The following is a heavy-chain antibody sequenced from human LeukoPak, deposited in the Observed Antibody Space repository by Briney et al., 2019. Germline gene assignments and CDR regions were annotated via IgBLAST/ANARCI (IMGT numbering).Heavy chain of an antibody. D-gene: IGHD2-15*01. CDR1: GGTFSSYA. CDR3: ARAPQPPGSGGSWLLYYYSYMDV. CDR2: IIPIFGTA. Sequence: ASVKVSCKASGGTFSSYAISWVRQAPGQGLEWMGGIIPIFGTANYAQKFQGRVTITADESTSTAYMELSSLRSEDTAVYYCARAPQPPGSGGSWLLYYYSYMDVWGKGTTVTVSS. J-gene: IGHJ6*03. V-gene: IGHV1-69*13.